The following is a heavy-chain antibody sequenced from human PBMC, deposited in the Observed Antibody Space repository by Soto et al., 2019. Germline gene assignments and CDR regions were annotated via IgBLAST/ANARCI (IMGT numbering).Heavy chain of an antibody. CDR2: IFPRDSDT. J-gene: IGHJ6*02. D-gene: IGHD1-20*01. V-gene: IGHV5-51*01. CDR1: GYDFTNNW. CDR3: ARHPHNTSRAGFYYYGMDL. Sequence: PGESLKISCKASGYDFTNNWIGWVRQMPGKGLEWMGIIFPRDSDTRYSPSFQGQVTISADKSITTAYLQWSSLEASDTAIYYCARHPHNTSRAGFYYYGMDLWGQGTTVTVSS.